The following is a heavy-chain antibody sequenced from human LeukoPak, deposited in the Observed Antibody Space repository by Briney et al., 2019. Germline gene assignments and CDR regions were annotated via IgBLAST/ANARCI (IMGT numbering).Heavy chain of an antibody. V-gene: IGHV4-59*01. J-gene: IGHJ5*02. CDR3: ARVWGAVAGTSFPGYNWFDP. CDR2: IYYSGST. D-gene: IGHD6-19*01. CDR1: GGSISSYY. Sequence: KPSETLSLTCTVSGGSISSYYWSWIRQPPGRGLEWIGYIYYSGSTNYNPSLKSRVTISVDTSKNQFSLKLSSVTAADTAVYYCARVWGAVAGTSFPGYNWFDPWGQGTLVTVSS.